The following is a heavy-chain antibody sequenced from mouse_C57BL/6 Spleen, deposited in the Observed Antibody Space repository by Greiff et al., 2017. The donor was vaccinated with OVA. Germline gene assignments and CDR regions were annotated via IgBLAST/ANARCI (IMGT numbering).Heavy chain of an antibody. Sequence: EVKVVESGGGLVQPGGSLKLSCAASGFTFSDYYMYWVRQTPEKRLEWVAYISNGGGSTYYPDTVKGRFTISRDNAKNTLYLQMSRLKSEDTAMYYCARRGTAYAMDYWGQGTSVTVSS. CDR3: ARRGTAYAMDY. D-gene: IGHD2-14*01. J-gene: IGHJ4*01. CDR1: GFTFSDYY. CDR2: ISNGGGST. V-gene: IGHV5-12*01.